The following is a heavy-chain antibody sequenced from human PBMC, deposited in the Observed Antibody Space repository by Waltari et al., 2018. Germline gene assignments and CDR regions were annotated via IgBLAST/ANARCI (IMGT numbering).Heavy chain of an antibody. CDR1: GGSISSYY. Sequence: QVQLQESGPGLVKPSETLSLTCTVSGGSISSYYWSWIRQPPGKGLEWIGYIYYSGSPNYNPSLKSRVTISVDPAKNQFSLKLSSVTAADTAVYYCARVDYGSGSYLFDYWGQGTLVTVSS. CDR2: IYYSGSP. J-gene: IGHJ4*02. D-gene: IGHD3-10*01. V-gene: IGHV4-59*01. CDR3: ARVDYGSGSYLFDY.